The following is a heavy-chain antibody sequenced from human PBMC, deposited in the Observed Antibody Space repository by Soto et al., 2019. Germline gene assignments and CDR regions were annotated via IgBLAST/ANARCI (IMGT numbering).Heavy chain of an antibody. J-gene: IGHJ4*02. CDR2: IYYSGST. CDR1: GGSISSYY. D-gene: IGHD3-3*01. Sequence: QVQLQESGPGLVKPSETLSLTCTVSGGSISSYYWSWIRQPPGKGLEWIGYIYYSGSTNYNPSLNSRVTISVDTSKNQFSLKLSSVTAADTAVYYCARGVLDDFWSGYLGGIYYFDYWGQGTLVTVSS. CDR3: ARGVLDDFWSGYLGGIYYFDY. V-gene: IGHV4-59*01.